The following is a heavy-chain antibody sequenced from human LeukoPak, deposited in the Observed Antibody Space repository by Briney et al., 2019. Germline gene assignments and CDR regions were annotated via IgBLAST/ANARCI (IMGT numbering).Heavy chain of an antibody. CDR2: ISSSSSYI. J-gene: IGHJ4*02. CDR1: GFTFSSYS. CDR3: ARDPITMVRGSFDY. D-gene: IGHD3-10*01. Sequence: GGSLRLSCAASGFTFSSYSMNWVRQAPGKGLEWGSSISSSSSYIYYADSVKGRFTISRDNAKNSLYLQMNSLRAEDTAVYYCARDPITMVRGSFDYWGQGTLVTVSS. V-gene: IGHV3-21*01.